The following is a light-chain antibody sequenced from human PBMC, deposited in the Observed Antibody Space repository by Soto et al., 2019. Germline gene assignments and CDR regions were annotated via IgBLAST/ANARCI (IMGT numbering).Light chain of an antibody. Sequence: QSALTQPASVSGSPGQSITISCTGTSNDVGAYNYVSWYQQHPGKAPKLIIYEVNNRPSGVSNRFSGSKSGNTASLTISGLQAEDEADYFCGSYTSSDTLVFGTGTKLTV. V-gene: IGLV2-14*01. CDR2: EVN. CDR3: GSYTSSDTLV. J-gene: IGLJ1*01. CDR1: SNDVGAYNY.